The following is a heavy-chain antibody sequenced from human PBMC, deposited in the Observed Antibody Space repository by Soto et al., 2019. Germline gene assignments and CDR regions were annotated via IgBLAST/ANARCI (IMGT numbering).Heavy chain of an antibody. CDR3: ARGRYGAY. D-gene: IGHD3-10*01. CDR2: ISAHNGNT. Sequence: QVHLVQSGAEVKKPGASVKVSCQGSGYAFTTYGITWVRQAPGQGLEWMGWISAHNGNTNYAQKLQGRVTVTRDTYTSTAYMELRSLRYDDPAVYYGARGRYGAYWGQGALVTVSS. V-gene: IGHV1-18*01. J-gene: IGHJ4*02. CDR1: GYAFTTYG.